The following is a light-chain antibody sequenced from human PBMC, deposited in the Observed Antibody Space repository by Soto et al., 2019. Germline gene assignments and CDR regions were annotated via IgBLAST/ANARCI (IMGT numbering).Light chain of an antibody. J-gene: IGKJ2*01. V-gene: IGKV1-39*01. CDR2: AAS. CDR1: QSISVH. Sequence: DIQMTQSPSSLSASVGDTVTITCRASQSISVHLNWYQQKPGKVPKLLIYAASNLHSGVPSRFSGSGSETDFALTISSLQPEDFATYYRQQSYITPYAFGQGTRLESK. CDR3: QQSYITPYA.